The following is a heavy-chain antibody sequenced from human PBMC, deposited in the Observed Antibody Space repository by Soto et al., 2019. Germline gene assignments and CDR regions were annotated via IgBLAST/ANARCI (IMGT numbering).Heavy chain of an antibody. D-gene: IGHD3-22*01. J-gene: IGHJ4*02. CDR1: GVTVSSYA. Sequence: GALTSSYEASGVTVSSYARSWIRQAPGKGLEWVSAISGSSGKTNYANSVTCRFTIYRDNSKNSLYLQMSSLRAEDTAVYYCAKESYYYDRSDHHYFDHWGQGTLVTVSS. CDR2: ISGSSGKT. CDR3: AKESYYYDRSDHHYFDH. V-gene: IGHV3-23*01.